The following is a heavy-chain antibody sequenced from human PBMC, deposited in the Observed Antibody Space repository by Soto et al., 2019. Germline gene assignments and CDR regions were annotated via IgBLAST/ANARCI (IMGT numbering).Heavy chain of an antibody. V-gene: IGHV4-59*01. Sequence: QVQLQESGPGLVKPSETLSLTCTVSGGSISSYYWSWIRQPPGKGLEWIGYIYYSGSTNYNPSLKSRVTISVDTSKNQFSLKLSSVTAADTAVYYCARENQDVVVTGPNWFDPWGQGTLVTVSS. CDR2: IYYSGST. D-gene: IGHD2-21*02. CDR1: GGSISSYY. CDR3: ARENQDVVVTGPNWFDP. J-gene: IGHJ5*02.